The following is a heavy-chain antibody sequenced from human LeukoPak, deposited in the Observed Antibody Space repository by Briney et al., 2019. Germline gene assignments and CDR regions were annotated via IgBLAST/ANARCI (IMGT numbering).Heavy chain of an antibody. D-gene: IGHD3-10*01. CDR1: GFTLSNYA. J-gene: IGHJ4*02. CDR2: ITSDGVYT. V-gene: IGHV3-64*01. CDR3: ATADVSGYYPY. Sequence: GGSLRLSCAASGFTLSNYAMHWVRQAPGKGLEYVSAITSDGVYTYYANSVKGRFTISRDNARNTLYLQMGSLRREDMAVYYCATADVSGYYPYWGQGTLVTVSS.